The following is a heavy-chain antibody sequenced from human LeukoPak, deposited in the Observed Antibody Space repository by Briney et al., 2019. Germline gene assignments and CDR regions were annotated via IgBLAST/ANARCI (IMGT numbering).Heavy chain of an antibody. CDR3: VRSGGYCGHTTCHVDYFAL. Sequence: SETLSLTCTVSGGSFTSHYWSWIRQPPGKGLEWLGYIYHSGSTNYNPSLKSRVTISVDTSKNQFSLKLTSLTAADTAVYYCVRSGGYCGHTTCHVDYFALWGRGTLVTVSS. V-gene: IGHV4-4*08. D-gene: IGHD2-2*01. J-gene: IGHJ2*01. CDR2: IYHSGST. CDR1: GGSFTSHY.